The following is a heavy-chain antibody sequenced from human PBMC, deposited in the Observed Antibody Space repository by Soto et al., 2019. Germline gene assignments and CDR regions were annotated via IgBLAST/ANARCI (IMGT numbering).Heavy chain of an antibody. J-gene: IGHJ4*02. CDR2: IYWDDDK. CDR3: AHRNVEVVAESTNTFDY. Sequence: QITLKESGPTLVKPTQTVTLTCTFSGFSLSTGGVGVGWIRQPPGKALEGLALIYWDDDKRYTPSLQNRLTITKTSYSQVVLTMTNMDPVDTATYYCAHRNVEVVAESTNTFDYWGQGTLVTVSS. CDR1: GFSLSTGGVG. V-gene: IGHV2-5*02. D-gene: IGHD2-15*01.